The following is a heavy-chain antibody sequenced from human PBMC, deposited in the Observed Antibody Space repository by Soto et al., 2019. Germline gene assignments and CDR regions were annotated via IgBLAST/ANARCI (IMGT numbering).Heavy chain of an antibody. V-gene: IGHV3-9*01. CDR3: AKAELRGSSDY. CDR1: GFTFDDYA. D-gene: IGHD3-10*01. J-gene: IGHJ4*02. CDR2: ISWNSGSI. Sequence: GGSLRLSCAASGFTFDDYAMHWVRQAPGKGLEWVSGISWNSGSIGYADSVKGRFTISRDNAKNSLYLQMDSLRAEDTALYYCAKAELRGSSDYWGQGTLVTVSS.